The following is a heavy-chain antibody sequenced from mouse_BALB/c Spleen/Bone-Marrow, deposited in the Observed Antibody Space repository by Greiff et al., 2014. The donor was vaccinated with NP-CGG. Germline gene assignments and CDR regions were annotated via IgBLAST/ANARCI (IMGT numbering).Heavy chain of an antibody. CDR3: ARDLYYDYDVGAMDY. CDR2: IWPGGST. J-gene: IGHJ4*01. Sequence: VNVVESGPGLEESSQSLSISCTVSGFSLISYGVHWIRQRPGKGLEWLGVIWPGGSTNYNSALMSRLSISKDNSKSQVFLKMNSLQSDDTAMYYCARDLYYDYDVGAMDYWGQGTSVTVSS. D-gene: IGHD2-4*01. V-gene: IGHV2-9*02. CDR1: GFSLISYG.